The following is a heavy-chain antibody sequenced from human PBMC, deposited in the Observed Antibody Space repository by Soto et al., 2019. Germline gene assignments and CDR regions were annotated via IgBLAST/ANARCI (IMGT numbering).Heavy chain of an antibody. J-gene: IGHJ6*04. D-gene: IGHD6-13*01. CDR2: IIPIFGTA. CDR1: GGTFSSYA. V-gene: IGHV1-69*06. CDR3: ARDGYSSSWYGGYYYFYGMDV. Sequence: SVKVSCKASGGTFSSYAISWVRQAPGQGLEWMGGIIPIFGTANYAQKFQGRVTITADKSTSTAYMELSSLRSEDTAVYYCARDGYSSSWYGGYYYFYGMDVGGKGPTVTVSS.